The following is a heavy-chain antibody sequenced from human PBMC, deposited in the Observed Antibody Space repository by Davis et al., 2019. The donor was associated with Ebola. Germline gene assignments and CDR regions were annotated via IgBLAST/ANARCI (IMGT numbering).Heavy chain of an antibody. CDR3: ARVYNWGFDF. CDR1: GFSFTSYS. V-gene: IGHV3-48*02. Sequence: GESLKISCAASGFSFTSYSMNWVRQAPGKGLEWVAYISGGYTYYAESVKGRFTISRDSANDSLYLHMDSLRDDDTAVYYCARVYNWGFDFWGQGTLVTVSS. CDR2: ISGGYT. D-gene: IGHD1-20*01. J-gene: IGHJ4*02.